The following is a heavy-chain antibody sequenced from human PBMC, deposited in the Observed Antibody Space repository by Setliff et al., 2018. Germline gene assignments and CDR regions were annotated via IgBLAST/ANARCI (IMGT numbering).Heavy chain of an antibody. V-gene: IGHV4-4*08. CDR3: ARESAGDESVRHLYYTDV. CDR1: GVSISNYY. Sequence: SETLSLTCNVSGVSISNYYWSWIRQPPGKGLECIGYIQKSGGTNYNPSFKSRVTISRDTSKNQFSLKLTSVTAADTAVYYCARESAGDESVRHLYYTDVWGRGTTVTVSS. D-gene: IGHD1-1*01. J-gene: IGHJ6*03. CDR2: IQKSGGT.